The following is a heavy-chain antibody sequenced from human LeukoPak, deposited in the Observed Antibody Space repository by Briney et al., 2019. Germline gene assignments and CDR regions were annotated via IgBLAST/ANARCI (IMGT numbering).Heavy chain of an antibody. D-gene: IGHD6-19*01. V-gene: IGHV3-23*01. J-gene: IGHJ6*03. CDR1: GFTFSNSA. Sequence: GGSLRLSCATSGFTFSNSAMTWVRQAPGKGLEWVSIIDNNGAGTSFAESVKCRFTISRDTSNNTVFLHMNSLRAEDTAVYYCARDLRIAVAGTDDLYYYYYMDVWGKGTTVTISS. CDR3: ARDLRIAVAGTDDLYYYYYMDV. CDR2: IDNNGAGT.